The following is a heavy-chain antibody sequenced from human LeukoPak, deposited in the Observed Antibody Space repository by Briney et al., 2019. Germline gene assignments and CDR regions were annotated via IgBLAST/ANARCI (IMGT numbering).Heavy chain of an antibody. CDR1: GGSISSSSYY. CDR2: IYHSGST. CDR3: ARLGYSSGWYGGDFDY. J-gene: IGHJ4*02. Sequence: PSETLSLTCTVSGGSISSSSYYWGWIRQPPGKGLEWIGSIYHSGSTYYNPSLKSRVTISVDTSKNQFSLKLSSVTAADTAVYYCARLGYSSGWYGGDFDYWGQGTLVTVSS. V-gene: IGHV4-39*07. D-gene: IGHD6-19*01.